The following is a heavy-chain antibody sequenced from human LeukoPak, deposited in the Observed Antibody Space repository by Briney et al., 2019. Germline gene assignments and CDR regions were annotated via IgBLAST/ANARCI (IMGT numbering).Heavy chain of an antibody. CDR3: ARRRGSGSYRFDP. J-gene: IGHJ5*02. V-gene: IGHV1-8*02. CDR2: MNPNSGNT. CDR1: GGTFSSYA. Sequence: ASVKVSCKASGGTFSSYAISWVRQATGQGLEWMGWMNPNSGNTGYAQKFQGRVTMTRNTSISTAYMELSSLRSEDTAVYYCARRRGSGSYRFDPWGQGTLVTVSS. D-gene: IGHD3-10*01.